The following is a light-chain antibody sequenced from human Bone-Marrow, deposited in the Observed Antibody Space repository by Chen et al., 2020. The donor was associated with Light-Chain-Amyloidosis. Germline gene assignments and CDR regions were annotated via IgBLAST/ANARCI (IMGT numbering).Light chain of an antibody. CDR1: SSAVGSYNL. CDR2: EVS. J-gene: IGLJ7*01. CDR3: CSYAGSSTFAV. Sequence: QAALTQPASVSGSPGQSITISCTGTSSAVGSYNLVSWYQQHPGQAPKLMIYEVSKRPSGVSNRFSGSKSGNTASLTISGLQAEDEADYYCCSYAGSSTFAVFGGGTQLTVL. V-gene: IGLV2-23*02.